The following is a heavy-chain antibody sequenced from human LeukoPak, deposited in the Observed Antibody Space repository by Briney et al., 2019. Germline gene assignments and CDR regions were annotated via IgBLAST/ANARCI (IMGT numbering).Heavy chain of an antibody. CDR1: GYTFTSYD. CDR2: MNPNSGNT. V-gene: IGHV1-8*02. J-gene: IGHJ4*02. D-gene: IGHD2-15*01. Sequence: ASVKVSCKASGYTFTSYDINWVRQATGQGLEWMGWMNPNSGNTGYAQKFQGRVTLTRNTSISTAYMELSSLRSEDTAVYYCAKDKALGGGSCWDYWGQGTLVTVSS. CDR3: AKDKALGGGSCWDY.